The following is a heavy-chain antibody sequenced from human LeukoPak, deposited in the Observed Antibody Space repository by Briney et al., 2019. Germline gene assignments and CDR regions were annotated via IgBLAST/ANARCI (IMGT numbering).Heavy chain of an antibody. V-gene: IGHV4-30-2*01. D-gene: IGHD1-1*01. CDR2: ISHSGTT. CDR3: ARGLEPPDTFDI. Sequence: NPSETLSLTCAVSGGSISSGGYSWNWIRQPPWKGLEWIGYISHSGTTYYSTSLKSRVTISVDRSKDQFSLKLNSVTAADPAVYYCARGLEPPDTFDIWGQGTMVTVSS. J-gene: IGHJ3*02. CDR1: GGSISSGGYS.